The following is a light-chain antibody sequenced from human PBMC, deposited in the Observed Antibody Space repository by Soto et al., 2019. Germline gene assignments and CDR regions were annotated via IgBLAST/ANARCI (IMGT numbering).Light chain of an antibody. CDR3: QQRSNWPSLT. V-gene: IGKV3-11*01. J-gene: IGKJ4*01. Sequence: EIVLIQSPATLSLSPGERATLYFRASQSVGSYLAWYQHKPGQAPRLLISDAPTRATGIPARFSGSGSETDSTLTISSLEPEDSAVYYCQQRSNWPSLTFGGGTKVDIK. CDR2: DAP. CDR1: QSVGSY.